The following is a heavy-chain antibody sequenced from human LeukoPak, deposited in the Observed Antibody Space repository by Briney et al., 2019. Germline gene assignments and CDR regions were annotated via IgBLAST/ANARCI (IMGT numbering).Heavy chain of an antibody. D-gene: IGHD2-15*01. CDR2: TYYRSKWYI. Sequence: SETLSLTCTVSGGSISSYYWNWIRQSPSRGLEWLGRTYYRSKWYIDYAVSVKSRITINPDTSKNQFSLQLNSVTPEDTAVYYCARGGGALDYWGQGTLVTVSS. CDR3: ARGGGALDY. V-gene: IGHV6-1*01. CDR1: GGSISSYY. J-gene: IGHJ4*02.